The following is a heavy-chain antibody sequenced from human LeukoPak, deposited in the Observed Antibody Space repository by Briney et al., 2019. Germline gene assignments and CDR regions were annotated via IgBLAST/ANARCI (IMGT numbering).Heavy chain of an antibody. CDR1: GFTVSSTY. Sequence: GGSLRLSCAASGFTVSSTYMNWVRQAPGKGLEWVAVMYSGGRTYNADSVKGRFTISRDSSKNMVFLQMNNLRAEDTAVYYCASLRGNAFDIWGQGTMVTVSS. V-gene: IGHV3-53*01. D-gene: IGHD3-16*01. CDR2: MYSGGRT. CDR3: ASLRGNAFDI. J-gene: IGHJ3*02.